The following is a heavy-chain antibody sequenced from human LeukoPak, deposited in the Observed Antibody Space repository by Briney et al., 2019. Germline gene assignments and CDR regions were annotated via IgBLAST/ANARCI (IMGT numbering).Heavy chain of an antibody. Sequence: GGSLRLSCAASGFTFSRNAMNWVRQAPGKGPEWVAAISCNGRGTYYADSVKGRFNISRDNSRNTLYLQMNSLRIEDTAFYYCAKDARYLRCDGYLIPFHSGGEGTLVTV. J-gene: IGHJ1*01. D-gene: IGHD5-18*01. CDR3: AKDARYLRCDGYLIPFHS. CDR1: GFTFSRNA. CDR2: ISCNGRGT. V-gene: IGHV3-23*01.